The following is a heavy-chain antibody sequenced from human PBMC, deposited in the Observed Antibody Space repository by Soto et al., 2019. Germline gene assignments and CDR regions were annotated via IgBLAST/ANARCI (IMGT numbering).Heavy chain of an antibody. Sequence: ASETLSLTCAVYGGSFSGYYWNWIRQPPGKGLEWIGEINHSGSTNYNPSFKSRATISVDTSKNQFSLKLSSVTAADTAVYYCARLQSTSSWDPFAFDYWGQGTLVTVSS. CDR2: INHSGST. D-gene: IGHD6-6*01. J-gene: IGHJ4*02. CDR3: ARLQSTSSWDPFAFDY. V-gene: IGHV4-34*01. CDR1: GGSFSGYY.